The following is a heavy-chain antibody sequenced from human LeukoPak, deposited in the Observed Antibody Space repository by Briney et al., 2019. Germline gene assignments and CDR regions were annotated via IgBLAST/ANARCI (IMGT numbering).Heavy chain of an antibody. V-gene: IGHV1-18*01. CDR1: GGTFSSYA. CDR2: ISAYNGNT. CDR3: ATYSAAGRTYYFDY. J-gene: IGHJ4*02. D-gene: IGHD6-13*01. Sequence: GASVKVSCKASGGTFSSYAISCVRQAPGQGLEWMGWISAYNGNTNYAQKLQGRVTMTTDTSTSTAYMELRSLRSDDTAVYYCATYSAAGRTYYFDYWGQGALVTVSS.